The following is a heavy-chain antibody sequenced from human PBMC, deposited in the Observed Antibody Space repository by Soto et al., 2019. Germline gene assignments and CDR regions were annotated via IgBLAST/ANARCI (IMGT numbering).Heavy chain of an antibody. D-gene: IGHD3-10*01. CDR3: ASGSITMVRGVPYYFDY. V-gene: IGHV1-69*06. Sequence: SVKVSCKASGGTFSSYAISWVRQAPGQGLEWMGGIIPIFGTANYAQKFQGRVTITADKSTSTAYMELSSLRSEDTAVYYCASGSITMVRGVPYYFDYWGQGTLVTISS. J-gene: IGHJ4*02. CDR1: GGTFSSYA. CDR2: IIPIFGTA.